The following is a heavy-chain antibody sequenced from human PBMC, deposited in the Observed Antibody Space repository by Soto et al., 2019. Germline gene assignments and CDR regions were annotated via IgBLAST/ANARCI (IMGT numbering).Heavy chain of an antibody. CDR1: GGTFSRYA. CDR2: IIPIFGTA. CDR3: ARAIVGPTTTGWLDP. Sequence: ASVKVSCRASGGTFSRYAISGVRQAPGQGLEWMGGIIPIFGTANYAQKFQGRVTITADESTSTAYMELSSLRFEDTAVYYCARAIVGPTTTGWLDPWGQGTLVTVYS. V-gene: IGHV1-69*13. J-gene: IGHJ5*02. D-gene: IGHD1-26*01.